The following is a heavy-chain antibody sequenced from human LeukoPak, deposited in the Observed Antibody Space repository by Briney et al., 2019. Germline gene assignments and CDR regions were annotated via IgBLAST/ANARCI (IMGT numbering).Heavy chain of an antibody. V-gene: IGHV4-4*08. CDR1: GASISSYY. CDR3: VATERWLQWDY. J-gene: IGHJ4*02. Sequence: SETLSLTCTVSGASISSYYWSWIRQPPGKGLEWIAFISNSVSINYNPSLKSRVTISLDTSRKQLSLRLSSVIAADTAVYYCVATERWLQWDYWGQGTLVTVSS. CDR2: ISNSVSI. D-gene: IGHD5-24*01.